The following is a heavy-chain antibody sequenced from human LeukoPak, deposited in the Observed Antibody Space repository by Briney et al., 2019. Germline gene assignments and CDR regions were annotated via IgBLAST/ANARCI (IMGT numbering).Heavy chain of an antibody. CDR1: VYTLTELS. CDR2: FDPEDGET. D-gene: IGHD3-3*01. V-gene: IGHV1-24*01. J-gene: IGHJ5*02. CDR3: ATGLDFRLYFDP. Sequence: ASVKVSCKVSVYTLTELSMHWVRQAPGKRLEWMGGFDPEDGETIYAQKFQGRVTMTEDTSTDTAYMELSSLRSEDTAVYYCATGLDFRLYFDPWGQGTLVTVSS.